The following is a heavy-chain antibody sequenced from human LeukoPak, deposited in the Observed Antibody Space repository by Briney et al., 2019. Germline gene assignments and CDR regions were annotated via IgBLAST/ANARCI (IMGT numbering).Heavy chain of an antibody. CDR1: GVSITTHY. J-gene: IGHJ4*02. V-gene: IGHV4-59*11. CDR3: ATIKSGYPFGYFDF. D-gene: IGHD5-18*01. CDR2: MTDSETT. Sequence: PSVTLSLTCTVSGVSITTHYWSWLRQPPGKELEWIAYMTDSETTKNNPSLKSRITLSADTSKNQFSLSLSSVTEADTAVYFCATIKSGYPFGYFDFWGQGILVTVSS.